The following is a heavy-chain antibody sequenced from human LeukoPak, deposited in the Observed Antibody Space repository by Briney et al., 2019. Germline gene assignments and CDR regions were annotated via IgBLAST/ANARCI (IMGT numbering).Heavy chain of an antibody. J-gene: IGHJ3*02. CDR1: GFIFSNYA. V-gene: IGHV3-66*04. D-gene: IGHD3-10*01. CDR2: IYSGGST. Sequence: GGSLRLSCAASGFIFSNYAMSWVRQAPGKGLEWVSVIYSGGSTYYADSVKGRFTISRDNSKNTLYLQMNSLRAEDTAVYYCARPITMVRGVDDAFDIWGQGTMVTVSS. CDR3: ARPITMVRGVDDAFDI.